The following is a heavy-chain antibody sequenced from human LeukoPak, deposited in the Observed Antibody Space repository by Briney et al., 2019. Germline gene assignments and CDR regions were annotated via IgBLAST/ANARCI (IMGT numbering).Heavy chain of an antibody. J-gene: IGHJ4*02. CDR2: IYYSGST. V-gene: IGHV4-39*07. CDR3: ARVLGDYDFWSGSNIDY. CDR1: GGSISSSSYY. Sequence: SETLSLTCTVSGGSISSSSYYWGWIRQPPGKGLEWIGNIYYSGSTYYNPSLKSRVTISVDTSKNQFSLKLNSVTAADTAVYYCARVLGDYDFWSGSNIDYWGQGTLVTVSS. D-gene: IGHD3-3*01.